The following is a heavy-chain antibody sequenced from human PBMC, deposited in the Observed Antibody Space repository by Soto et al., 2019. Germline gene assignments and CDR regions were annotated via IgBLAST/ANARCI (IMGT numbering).Heavy chain of an antibody. J-gene: IGHJ4*02. CDR2: IYYSGST. V-gene: IGHV4-30-4*01. Sequence: SETLSLTCTVSGGSISSGDYYWSWIRQPRGKGLEWIGYIYYSGSTYYNPSLKSRVTLSVDTSKNQFSLKLSSVTAADTAVYYCARVWYYDSSGYPFYWGQGTLVTVS. D-gene: IGHD3-22*01. CDR1: GGSISSGDYY. CDR3: ARVWYYDSSGYPFY.